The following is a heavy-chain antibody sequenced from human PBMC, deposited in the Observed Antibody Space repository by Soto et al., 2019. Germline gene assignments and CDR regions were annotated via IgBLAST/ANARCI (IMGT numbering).Heavy chain of an antibody. D-gene: IGHD2-2*03. J-gene: IGHJ4*02. CDR1: GYSFTNYG. V-gene: IGHV1-18*01. CDR2: ISAYNGDA. CDR3: ARVNGYCTMTSCFDY. Sequence: QVQLVQSRAEVKKPGASVTVSCKTSGYSFTNYGVTWARQAPGQGLEWMGWISAYNGDADYAQIFQGRVTMTADTSTGTAYMELRSLRSDDTAVYYCARVNGYCTMTSCFDYWGQGTLVTVSS.